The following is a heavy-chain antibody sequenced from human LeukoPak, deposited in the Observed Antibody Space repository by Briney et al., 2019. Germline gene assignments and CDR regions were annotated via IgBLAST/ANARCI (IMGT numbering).Heavy chain of an antibody. D-gene: IGHD1-26*01. J-gene: IGHJ6*03. CDR3: AKGWDNFYFYYYMDV. CDR2: SSTADTT. V-gene: IGHV3-23*01. Sequence: SSTADTTKYADSVKGRFTISRDNSKNTLYLQMNSLRAEDTAVYYCAKGWDNFYFYYYMDVWGKGTMVTVSS.